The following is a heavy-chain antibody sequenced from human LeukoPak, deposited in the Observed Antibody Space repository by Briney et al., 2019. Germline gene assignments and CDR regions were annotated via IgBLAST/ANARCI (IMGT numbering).Heavy chain of an antibody. V-gene: IGHV1-58*01. J-gene: IGHJ5*02. Sequence: GASVKVSCKTSGFTFSSSAVQWVRQARGQRLEWIGWIVVGSGNTNYAQKFQERVTITRDMSTSTTYMELSSLRSEDTAVYYCAAESGTIARGVPNWFDPWGQGTLVTVSS. CDR2: IVVGSGNT. CDR3: AAESGTIARGVPNWFDP. D-gene: IGHD3-10*01. CDR1: GFTFSSSA.